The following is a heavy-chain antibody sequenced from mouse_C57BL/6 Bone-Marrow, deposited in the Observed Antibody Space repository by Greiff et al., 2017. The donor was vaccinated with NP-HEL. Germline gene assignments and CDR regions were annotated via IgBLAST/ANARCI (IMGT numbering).Heavy chain of an antibody. V-gene: IGHV1-19*01. D-gene: IGHD1-1*01. Sequence: EVQLQQSGPVLVKPGASVKMSCKASGYTFTDYYMNWVKQSHGKSLEWIGVINPYNGGTSYNQKFKGKATLTVDKSSSTAYIELNSLTSEDSAVYYCARTYASSYYFDYWGQGTTLTVSS. CDR2: INPYNGGT. J-gene: IGHJ2*01. CDR1: GYTFTDYY. CDR3: ARTYASSYYFDY.